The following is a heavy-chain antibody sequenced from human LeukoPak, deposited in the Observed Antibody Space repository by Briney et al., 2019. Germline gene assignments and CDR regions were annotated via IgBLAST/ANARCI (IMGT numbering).Heavy chain of an antibody. Sequence: SQTLSLTCAISGDSVSSNSVTWNWIRQSPSRVLELLGSTYYRSTWYNYYAVSVRGRITVNPDTSKNQFSLHLNSVTPEDTAVYYCARRLTQYDCFDPWGQGILVTVSS. CDR1: GDSVSSNSVT. J-gene: IGHJ5*02. D-gene: IGHD2-2*01. V-gene: IGHV6-1*01. CDR3: ARRLTQYDCFDP. CDR2: TYYRSTWYN.